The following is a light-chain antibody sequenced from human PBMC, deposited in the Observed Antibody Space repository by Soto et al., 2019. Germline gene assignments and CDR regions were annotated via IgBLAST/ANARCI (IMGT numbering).Light chain of an antibody. J-gene: IGKJ1*01. Sequence: EIVMTQSPATLSVSPGERATLSCRASQSVSNNLAWFHQGLGQAPRLLIYGASNRATGIPVRISGSRSRTNYTLTITNLEPEDFAIYYCQQRSNWLWTFGQGTKVDI. CDR1: QSVSNN. CDR2: GAS. CDR3: QQRSNWLWT. V-gene: IGKV3-11*01.